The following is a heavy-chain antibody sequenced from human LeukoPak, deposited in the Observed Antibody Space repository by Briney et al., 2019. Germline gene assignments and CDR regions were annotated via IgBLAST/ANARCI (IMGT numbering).Heavy chain of an antibody. J-gene: IGHJ1*01. CDR1: GYTFSAYC. Sequence: ASVKVSCKASGYTFSAYCVYWVRQVPAPGHGLEWMGWVNPNNGDTEYAEKFRGRVTMTRDTSIATASMELSSLTYDDTGTYYCARRFCTPGNCFPDYWGQGTLVTVSS. CDR3: ARRFCTPGNCFPDY. V-gene: IGHV1-2*02. D-gene: IGHD1-7*01. CDR2: VNPNNGDT.